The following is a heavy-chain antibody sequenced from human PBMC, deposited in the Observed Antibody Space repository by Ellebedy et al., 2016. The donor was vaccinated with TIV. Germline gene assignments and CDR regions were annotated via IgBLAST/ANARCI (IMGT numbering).Heavy chain of an antibody. J-gene: IGHJ6*02. V-gene: IGHV1-18*01. Sequence: AASVKVSCKASGYTFTSYGISWVRQAPGQGLEWMGWISAYNGNTNYAQKLQGRVTMTTDTSTSTAYMELRSLRSDDTAVYYCARGQYDSSTYYYGMDVWGQGTTVTVSS. CDR2: ISAYNGNT. D-gene: IGHD6-13*01. CDR1: GYTFTSYG. CDR3: ARGQYDSSTYYYGMDV.